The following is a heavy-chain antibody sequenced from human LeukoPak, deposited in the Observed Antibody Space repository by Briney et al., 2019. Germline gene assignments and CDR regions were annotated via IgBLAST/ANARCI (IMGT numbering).Heavy chain of an antibody. D-gene: IGHD3-22*01. V-gene: IGHV3-23*01. Sequence: PGGSLRLSCAASGFTFSSYAMSWVRQAPGKGLEWVSAIGGSGGSTYYADSVKGRFTISRDNSKNTLYLQMNSLRAEDTAVYYCAKFSYYDSSGYPIYFDYWGQGTLVTVSS. CDR3: AKFSYYDSSGYPIYFDY. CDR2: IGGSGGST. J-gene: IGHJ4*02. CDR1: GFTFSSYA.